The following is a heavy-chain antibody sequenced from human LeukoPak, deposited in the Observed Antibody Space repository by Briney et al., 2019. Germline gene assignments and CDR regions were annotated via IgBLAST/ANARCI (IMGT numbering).Heavy chain of an antibody. CDR3: ARHRYTSSSRWFDP. CDR1: GFTFSSYW. CDR2: IKQDGSEQ. J-gene: IGHJ5*02. D-gene: IGHD6-6*01. V-gene: IGHV3-7*01. Sequence: GESLRLSCTASGFTFSSYWMSWVRQAPGKGLEWVANIKQDGSEQEYVDSVKGRFTISRDNAKNSLYLQMNSLRAEDTAVYYCARHRYTSSSRWFDPWGQGTLVTVSS.